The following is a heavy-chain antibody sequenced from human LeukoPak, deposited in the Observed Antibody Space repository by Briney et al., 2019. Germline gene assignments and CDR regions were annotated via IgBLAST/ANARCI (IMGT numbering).Heavy chain of an antibody. J-gene: IGHJ4*02. D-gene: IGHD1-26*01. CDR2: ISYDGSNK. Sequence: GGSLRLSCAASGFTFSSYAMHWVRQAPGKGLEWVAVISYDGSNKYYADSVKGLFTISRDNSKNTLYLQMNSLRAEDTAVYYCASDPKGEWGQGTLVTVSS. CDR1: GFTFSSYA. CDR3: ASDPKGE. V-gene: IGHV3-30*04.